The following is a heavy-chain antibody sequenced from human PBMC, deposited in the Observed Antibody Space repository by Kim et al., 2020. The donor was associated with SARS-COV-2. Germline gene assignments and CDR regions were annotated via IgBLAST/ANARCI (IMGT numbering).Heavy chain of an antibody. CDR2: INPNSGGT. D-gene: IGHD5-12*01. J-gene: IGHJ6*04. CDR1: GYTFTGYY. Sequence: ASVKVSCKASGYTFTGYYMHWVRQAPGQGLEWMGWINPNSGGTNYAQKFQGWVTMTRDTSISTAYMELSRLRSDDPAVYYCAAGASSYEIGNFYYYYGMDVWGKGSTVTGSS. V-gene: IGHV1-2*04. CDR3: AAGASSYEIGNFYYYYGMDV.